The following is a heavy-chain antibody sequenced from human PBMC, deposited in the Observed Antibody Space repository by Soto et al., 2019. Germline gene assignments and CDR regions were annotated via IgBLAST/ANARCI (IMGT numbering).Heavy chain of an antibody. CDR1: GYTFTGYY. CDR2: INPNSGGT. Sequence: ASVKVSCKASGYTFTGYYMHWVRQAPGQGLEWMGWINPNSGGTNYAQKFQGWVTMTRDTSISTAYMELSRLRSDDTAVYYCARVVSLGSSWVPWFDPWGQGTLVPVSS. J-gene: IGHJ5*02. CDR3: ARVVSLGSSWVPWFDP. D-gene: IGHD6-13*01. V-gene: IGHV1-2*04.